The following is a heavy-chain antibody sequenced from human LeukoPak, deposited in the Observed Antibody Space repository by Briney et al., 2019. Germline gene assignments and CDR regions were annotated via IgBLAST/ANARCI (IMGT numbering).Heavy chain of an antibody. J-gene: IGHJ4*02. CDR2: IRNDASNT. V-gene: IGHV3-30*02. CDR3: ARVHYGIDY. CDR1: GFTFSSYG. Sequence: GGSLRLSCAASGFTFSSYGMHWVRQAPGKGLDWVAYIRNDASNTYYADSVKGRFTISRDNAENSLYLQMNSLRADDSAMYYCARVHYGIDYWGQGTLVTVSS. D-gene: IGHD4-17*01.